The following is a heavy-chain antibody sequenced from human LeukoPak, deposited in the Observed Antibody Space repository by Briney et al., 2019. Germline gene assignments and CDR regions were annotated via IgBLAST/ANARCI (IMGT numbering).Heavy chain of an antibody. CDR3: ARGYSYGYNYFDY. Sequence: GGSLRLSXAASGFTFSSYAMSWVRQAPGKGLEWVSAISGSGGSTYYADSVKGRFTISRDNSKNTLYLQMNSLRAEDTAVYYCARGYSYGYNYFDYWGQGTLVTVSS. CDR1: GFTFSSYA. D-gene: IGHD5-18*01. CDR2: ISGSGGST. V-gene: IGHV3-23*01. J-gene: IGHJ4*02.